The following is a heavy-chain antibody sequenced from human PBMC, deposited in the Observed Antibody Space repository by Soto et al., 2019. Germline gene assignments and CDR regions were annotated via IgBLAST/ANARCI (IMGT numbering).Heavy chain of an antibody. J-gene: IGHJ5*02. Sequence: QLQLQESGPGLVKPSETLSLTCTVSGGSISSRGYYWGWIRQPPGKGLEWIGTIYYSGSTYYNPSLKSRVPISVDTSKNQVSLKLSSVTAADTAVYYCATSNWFDPWGQGTLVTVSS. V-gene: IGHV4-39*01. CDR2: IYYSGST. CDR1: GGSISSRGYY. CDR3: ATSNWFDP.